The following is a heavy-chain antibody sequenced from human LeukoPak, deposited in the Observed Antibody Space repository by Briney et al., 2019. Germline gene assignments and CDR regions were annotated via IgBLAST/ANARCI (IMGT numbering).Heavy chain of an antibody. CDR1: GLTVSSNY. V-gene: IGHV3-53*01. CDR2: IYSGGST. D-gene: IGHD5-24*01. Sequence: PGGSLRLYCAASGLTVSSNYMSWVRQAPGKGLEWVSLIYSGGSTYYADSVKGRFTISRDNSKNTLYLQMNSLSAEDTAVYYCARTFVSGDGYKVGYFDYWGQGTLVTVSS. CDR3: ARTFVSGDGYKVGYFDY. J-gene: IGHJ4*02.